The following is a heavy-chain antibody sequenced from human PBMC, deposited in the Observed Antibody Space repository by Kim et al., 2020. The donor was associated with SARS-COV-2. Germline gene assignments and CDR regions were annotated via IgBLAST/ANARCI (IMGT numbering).Heavy chain of an antibody. CDR3: ARDRYCSSTSCYYYYYYGMDV. J-gene: IGHJ6*02. V-gene: IGHV4-31*03. D-gene: IGHD2-2*01. CDR1: GGSISSGGYY. Sequence: SETLSLTCTVSGGSISSGGYYWSWIRQHPGKGLELIGYIYYSGSTYYNPSLKSRVTISVDTSKNQFSLKLSSVTAADTAVYYCARDRYCSSTSCYYYYYYGMDVWGQGTTVTVSS. CDR2: IYYSGST.